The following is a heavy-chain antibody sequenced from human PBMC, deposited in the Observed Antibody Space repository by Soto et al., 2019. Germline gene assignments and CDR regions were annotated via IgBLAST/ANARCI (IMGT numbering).Heavy chain of an antibody. D-gene: IGHD5-12*01. CDR3: ARDNSGYDSGIDY. CDR2: IWYDGSNK. Sequence: GGSLRLSCAASGFTFSSYGMHWVRQAPGKGLEWVAVIWYDGSNKYYADSVKGRFTISRDNSKNTLYLQMNSLRAEDTAVYYCARDNSGYDSGIDYWGQGTLVTVSS. V-gene: IGHV3-33*01. CDR1: GFTFSSYG. J-gene: IGHJ4*02.